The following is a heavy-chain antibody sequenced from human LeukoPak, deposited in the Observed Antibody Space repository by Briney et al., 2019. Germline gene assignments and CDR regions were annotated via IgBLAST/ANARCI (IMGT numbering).Heavy chain of an antibody. CDR2: ISYDGSNK. Sequence: GRSLRLSCAASGFTFSSYGMHWVRQAPGKGLEWVAVISYDGSNKYYADSVKGRFTISRDNSKNTLYLQMSSLRAEDTAVYYCVKGLAATKNYWGQGTLVTVSS. V-gene: IGHV3-30*18. CDR3: VKGLAATKNY. CDR1: GFTFSSYG. D-gene: IGHD6-25*01. J-gene: IGHJ4*02.